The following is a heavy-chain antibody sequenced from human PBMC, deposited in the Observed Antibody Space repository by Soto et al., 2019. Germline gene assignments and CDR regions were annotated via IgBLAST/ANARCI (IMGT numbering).Heavy chain of an antibody. CDR1: GFSVSSSH. J-gene: IGHJ4*02. V-gene: IGHV3-53*05. CDR3: ARDLWAVAGTGAFDY. Sequence: PGGSLRLSCAASGFSVSSSHMIWVRQAPGKGLEWVSVIYSGGTTYYAVSVKGRFTISRDKSKNTLYLQMNSLRAEDTAVYYCARDLWAVAGTGAFDYWGQGTLVTVSS. CDR2: IYSGGTT. D-gene: IGHD6-19*01.